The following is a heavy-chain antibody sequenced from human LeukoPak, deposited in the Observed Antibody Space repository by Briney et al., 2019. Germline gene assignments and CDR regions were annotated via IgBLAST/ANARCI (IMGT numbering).Heavy chain of an antibody. D-gene: IGHD4-17*01. J-gene: IGHJ6*02. CDR2: IYYSGST. V-gene: IGHV4-59*01. CDR3: ARGLRRGYGMDV. CDR1: GGSISSYY. Sequence: KPSETLSLTCTVSGGSISSYYWSWIRQPPGKGLEWIGYIYYSGSTNYNPSLKSRVTISVDTSKNQFSLKLSSVTAADTAVYYCARGLRRGYGMDVWGQGTTVTVSS.